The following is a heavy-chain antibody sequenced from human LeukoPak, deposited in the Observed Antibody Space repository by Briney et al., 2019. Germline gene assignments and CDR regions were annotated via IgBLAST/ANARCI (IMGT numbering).Heavy chain of an antibody. CDR3: ARVGDYYDSSGYYLFDY. J-gene: IGHJ4*02. CDR1: GGSISSGDYY. V-gene: IGHV4-30-4*01. Sequence: SQTLSLTCTVSGGSISSGDYYWSWIRQPPGKGREGIGYIYYSGSTYYNPSLKSRVTISVDTSKNQFSLKLSSVTAADTAVYYCARVGDYYDSSGYYLFDYWGQGTLVTVSS. CDR2: IYYSGST. D-gene: IGHD3-22*01.